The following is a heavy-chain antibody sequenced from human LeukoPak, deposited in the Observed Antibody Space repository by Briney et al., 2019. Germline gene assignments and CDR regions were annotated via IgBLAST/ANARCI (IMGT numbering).Heavy chain of an antibody. CDR3: AKDARSGYYSY. Sequence: GGSLRLSCAASGFTFCSYAMSWVRQAPGKGREWVSAISGSGGSTYYADSVKGRFTISRDNSRNTLYLQMNSLRAEDTAVYYCAKDARSGYYSYWGQGTLVTVSS. CDR1: GFTFCSYA. CDR2: ISGSGGST. J-gene: IGHJ4*02. D-gene: IGHD3-22*01. V-gene: IGHV3-23*01.